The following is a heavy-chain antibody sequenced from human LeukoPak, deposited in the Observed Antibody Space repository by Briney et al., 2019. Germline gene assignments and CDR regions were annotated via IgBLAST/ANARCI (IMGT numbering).Heavy chain of an antibody. V-gene: IGHV1-18*01. J-gene: IGHJ4*02. CDR3: ARGSTVMSNFDY. Sequence: ASVKVSCKASGYTFTSYGISWVRQAPGQGLEWMGWISAYNGNTNYAQKLQGRVTMTTDTSTSTAYMELSSLRSEDTAVYYCARGSTVMSNFDYWGQGTLVTVSS. CDR1: GYTFTSYG. CDR2: ISAYNGNT. D-gene: IGHD4-11*01.